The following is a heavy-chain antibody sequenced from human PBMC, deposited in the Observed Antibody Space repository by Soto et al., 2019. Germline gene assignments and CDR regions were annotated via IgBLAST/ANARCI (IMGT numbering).Heavy chain of an antibody. CDR2: IYYSGTT. J-gene: IGHJ4*02. CDR1: GFSIGSNNW. CDR3: ARKERKPAAIWN. D-gene: IGHD2-2*01. Sequence: SETLSLTCAVSGFSIGSNNWWGWIRQPPGKGLEWIGNIYYSGTTQFNPSLKSRVTMSIDGAGNQFSLRLGSVTAADTAVYYCARKERKPAAIWNWGQGTLVTVSS. V-gene: IGHV4-28*01.